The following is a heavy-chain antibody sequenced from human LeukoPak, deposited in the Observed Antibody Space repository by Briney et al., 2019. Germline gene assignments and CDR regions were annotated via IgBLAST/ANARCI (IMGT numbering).Heavy chain of an antibody. CDR3: ARWWRGNYDFWTGSSGAFDI. CDR2: MNPNSGHT. J-gene: IGHJ3*02. CDR1: GYTFTSYD. D-gene: IGHD3-3*01. Sequence: ASVKVSCEASGYTFTSYDINWVRQATGQGLEWMGWMNPNSGHTGYAQKFQGRVTMTRNTSISTAYMELSSLRSEDTAVYYCARWWRGNYDFWTGSSGAFDIWGQGTMVTVSS. V-gene: IGHV1-8*01.